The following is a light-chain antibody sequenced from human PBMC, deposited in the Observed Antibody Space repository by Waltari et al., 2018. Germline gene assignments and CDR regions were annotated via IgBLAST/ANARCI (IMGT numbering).Light chain of an antibody. Sequence: DIVMTQSPDSLAVSLRERATISRKSSRRVLYSGNRKNYLAWYQQKPGQPPRLLIYWASTREWGVPDRFSGSGSVTDFTLTISSLQAKDVAVYDCQQYDELPVTFGGGTKVEIK. V-gene: IGKV4-1*01. CDR2: WAS. J-gene: IGKJ4*01. CDR1: RRVLYSGNRKNY. CDR3: QQYDELPVT.